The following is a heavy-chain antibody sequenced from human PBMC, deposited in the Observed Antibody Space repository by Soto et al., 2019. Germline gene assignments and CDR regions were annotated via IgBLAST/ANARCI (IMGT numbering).Heavy chain of an antibody. V-gene: IGHV3-73*01. D-gene: IGHD1-20*01. CDR3: TRQGITGTPLDY. Sequence: GGSLRLSCAASGFTFSGSAMHWVRQASGKGLEWVGRIRSKANSYATAYAASVKGRFTISRDDSKNTAYLQMNSLKTEDTAVYYCTRQGITGTPLDYWGQGNLVTVSS. J-gene: IGHJ4*02. CDR1: GFTFSGSA. CDR2: IRSKANSYAT.